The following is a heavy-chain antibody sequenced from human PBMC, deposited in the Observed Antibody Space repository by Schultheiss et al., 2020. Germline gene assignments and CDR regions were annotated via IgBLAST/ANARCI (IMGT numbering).Heavy chain of an antibody. CDR1: GGSISSSSYY. V-gene: IGHV4-39*01. D-gene: IGHD3-3*01. Sequence: SETLSLTCTVSGGSISSSSYYWGWIRQPPGKGLEWIGSIYYSGSTYYNPSLKSRVTISVDTSKNQFSLKLSSVTAADTAVYYCARSYYDFWSGYYRGDYWGKGTL. CDR3: ARSYYDFWSGYYRGDY. CDR2: IYYSGST. J-gene: IGHJ4*02.